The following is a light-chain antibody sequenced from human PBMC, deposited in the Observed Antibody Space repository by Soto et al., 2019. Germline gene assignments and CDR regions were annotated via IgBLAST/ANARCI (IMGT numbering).Light chain of an antibody. CDR1: QSVSSN. V-gene: IGKV3-15*01. CDR3: QQYHSYST. Sequence: EIVLTQSPGTLSLSPGERATLSCRASQSVSSNLAWYQQKPGQAPRLLIYGASTRATGIPARFSGSGSVTEITLTISSLQPDDFATYYCQQYHSYSTFGQGTKVDIK. CDR2: GAS. J-gene: IGKJ1*01.